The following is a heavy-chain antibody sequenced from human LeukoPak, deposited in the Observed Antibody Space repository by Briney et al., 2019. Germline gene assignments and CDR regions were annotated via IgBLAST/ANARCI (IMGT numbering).Heavy chain of an antibody. CDR2: ISGNGDNT. CDR1: GLTFSNYG. V-gene: IGHV3-23*01. D-gene: IGHD3-22*01. J-gene: IGHJ4*02. CDR3: AKTNGYYDY. Sequence: GGSLRLSCAASGLTFSNYGMSWVRQAPGKGLEWVSGISGNGDNTYYADSVKGRSSISRDNSKNTLYLQMDSLRAEDTAVYHCAKTNGYYDYWGRGTLVTVSS.